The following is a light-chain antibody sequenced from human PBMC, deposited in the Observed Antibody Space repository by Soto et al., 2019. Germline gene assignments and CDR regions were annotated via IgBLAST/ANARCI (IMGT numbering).Light chain of an antibody. CDR2: DVS. Sequence: QSALTQPRSVSGSPGQSVTISCPGTSSDVGGYNYVSWYQQHPGKAPKLMIYDVSKRPSGVPDRFSGSKSGNTASLTISGLQAEDEANYSCCSYAGSSLVFGGETKLTVL. CDR3: CSYAGSSLV. J-gene: IGLJ2*01. V-gene: IGLV2-11*01. CDR1: SSDVGGYNY.